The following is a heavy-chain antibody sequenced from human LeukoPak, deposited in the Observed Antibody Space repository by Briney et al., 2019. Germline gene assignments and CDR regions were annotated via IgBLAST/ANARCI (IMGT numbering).Heavy chain of an antibody. J-gene: IGHJ4*02. Sequence: SETLSLTCTVSGGSISSYYWGWIRQPPGKGLEWIGSIYYSGSTYYNPSLKSRVTISVDTSKNQFSLKLSSVTAADTAVYYCARWNSHYDFWSGYPGTFDYWGQGTLVTVSS. CDR1: GGSISSYY. D-gene: IGHD3-3*01. CDR2: IYYSGST. V-gene: IGHV4-39*01. CDR3: ARWNSHYDFWSGYPGTFDY.